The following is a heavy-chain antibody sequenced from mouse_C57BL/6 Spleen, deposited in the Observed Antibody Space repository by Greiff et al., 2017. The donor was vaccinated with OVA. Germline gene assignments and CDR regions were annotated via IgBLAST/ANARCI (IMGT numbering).Heavy chain of an antibody. CDR3: ARGDYYGSKGFDY. CDR2: IDPNGGGT. V-gene: IGHV1-72*01. J-gene: IGHJ2*01. CDR1: GYTFTSYW. D-gene: IGHD1-1*01. Sequence: VQLQQPGAELVKPGASVKLSCKASGYTFTSYWMHWVKQRPGRGLEWIGRIDPNGGGTKYNEKFKSKATLTVDKPSSPAYMQLSSLTSEDSAVYYCARGDYYGSKGFDYWGQGTTLTVSS.